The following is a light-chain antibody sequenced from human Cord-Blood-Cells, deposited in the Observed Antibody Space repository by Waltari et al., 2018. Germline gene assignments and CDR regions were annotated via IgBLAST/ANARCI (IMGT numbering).Light chain of an antibody. CDR2: AAS. V-gene: IGKV1-39*01. Sequence: DIQMTQSPSSLSASVGDRVTITCRASQIISSYLNWYQQKPGKAPKLLIYAASSLQSGVPSMFSGSGAGTDFTLTISILQPEDFATYCCQQGYSTRWTFGQGTKVEIK. CDR3: QQGYSTRWT. J-gene: IGKJ1*01. CDR1: QIISSY.